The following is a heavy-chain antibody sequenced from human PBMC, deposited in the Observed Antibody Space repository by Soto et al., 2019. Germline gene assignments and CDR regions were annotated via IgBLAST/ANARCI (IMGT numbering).Heavy chain of an antibody. CDR1: GFTFSSYA. V-gene: IGHV3-23*01. D-gene: IGHD3-22*01. CDR3: VLSDSSGYYDAFDI. Sequence: GASLRLSCEAYGFTFSSYAMSWVRQAPGKGLEWVSAISGSGGSTYYADSVKGRFTISRDNSKNTLYLQMNSLRAEDTAVYYCVLSDSSGYYDAFDIWGQGTMVTVSS. CDR2: ISGSGGST. J-gene: IGHJ3*02.